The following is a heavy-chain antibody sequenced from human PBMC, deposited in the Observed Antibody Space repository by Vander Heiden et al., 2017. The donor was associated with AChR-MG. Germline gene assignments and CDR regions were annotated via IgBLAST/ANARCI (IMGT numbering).Heavy chain of an antibody. J-gene: IGHJ4*02. V-gene: IGHV3-30-3*01. CDR2: ISYDGSNK. D-gene: IGHD4-17*01. CDR3: ASPTVTTDGGDY. CDR1: GFTLSSYA. Sequence: QVQLVESGGGVVQPGRSLRPSCPAPGFTLSSYAMHWVRQAPGKGLEWVAVISYDGSNKYYADSVKGRFTISRDNSKNTLYLQMNSLRAEDTAVYYCASPTVTTDGGDYWGQGTLVTVSS.